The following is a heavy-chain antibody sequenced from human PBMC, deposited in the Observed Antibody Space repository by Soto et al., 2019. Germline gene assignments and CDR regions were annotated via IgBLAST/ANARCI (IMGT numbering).Heavy chain of an antibody. D-gene: IGHD3-9*01. CDR1: GYTFTIYY. V-gene: IGHV1-46*01. CDR2: INPSGGST. J-gene: IGHJ4*02. CDR3: ARDRAGLPDY. Sequence: GASVKVSCKASGYTFTIYYMHCVRQSPGQGLDWMGIINPSGGSTSYAQKFQGRVTMTRDTSTSTVYMELSSLRSEDTAVYYCARDRAGLPDYWGQGTLVTVSS.